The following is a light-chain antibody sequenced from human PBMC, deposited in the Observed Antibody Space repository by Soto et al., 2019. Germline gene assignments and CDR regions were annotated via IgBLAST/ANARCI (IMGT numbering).Light chain of an antibody. CDR3: GSWDSSLSAYV. CDR2: DDN. J-gene: IGLJ1*01. Sequence: QSVMTQPPSVSAAPGQKVTISCSGSSSNIGGNSVSWYQQLPGTAPKLLIYDDNKRPSVIPDRFAGSKSGTSATLGITGFHTGDEADYYCGSWDSSLSAYVFGTGTKLTVL. V-gene: IGLV1-51*01. CDR1: SSNIGGNS.